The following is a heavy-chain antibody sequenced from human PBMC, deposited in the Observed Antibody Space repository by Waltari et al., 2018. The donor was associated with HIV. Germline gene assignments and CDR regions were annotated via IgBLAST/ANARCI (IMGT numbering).Heavy chain of an antibody. V-gene: IGHV4-39*01. D-gene: IGHD3-22*01. Sequence: QLQLQESGPGLVKPSETLSLTCTVSGDSTKSGSISTSNYYWSWIRQSPGKGLEWIGSLAYLGTTDYNPSLQSPVNISVDTSKNQFSLNRKSVSASDAAVYYCARQGERDSSSWYFFDYWGQGTLVTVSP. CDR2: LAYLGTT. CDR3: ARQGERDSSSWYFFDY. CDR1: GDSTKSGSISTSNYY. J-gene: IGHJ4*02.